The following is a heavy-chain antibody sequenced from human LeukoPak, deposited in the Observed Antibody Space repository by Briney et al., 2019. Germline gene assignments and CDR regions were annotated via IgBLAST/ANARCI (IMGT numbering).Heavy chain of an antibody. CDR3: ARGGIQLWLFDP. V-gene: IGHV3-21*01. D-gene: IGHD5-18*01. J-gene: IGHJ5*02. CDR1: GFTFSSYS. CDR2: ISSSSSYI. Sequence: SGGSLRLSCAASGFTFSSYSMNWVRQAPGKGLEWVSSISSSSSYIYYADSVKGRFTISRDNAKNSLYLQMNSLRAEDTAVYYCARGGIQLWLFDPWGQGTLVTVSS.